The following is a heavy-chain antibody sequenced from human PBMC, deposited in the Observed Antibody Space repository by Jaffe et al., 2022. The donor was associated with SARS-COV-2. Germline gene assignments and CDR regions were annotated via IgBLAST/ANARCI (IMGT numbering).Heavy chain of an antibody. J-gene: IGHJ5*02. CDR1: GFTFSSYA. CDR3: AKERYNWNGEDNWFDP. CDR2: ISGSGGST. V-gene: IGHV3-23*04. Sequence: EVQLVESGGGLVQPGGSLRLSCAASGFTFSSYAMSWVRQAPGKGLEWVSAISGSGGSTYYADSVKGRFTISRDNSKNTLYLQMNSLRAEDTAVYYCAKERYNWNGEDNWFDPWGQGTLVTVSS. D-gene: IGHD1-20*01.